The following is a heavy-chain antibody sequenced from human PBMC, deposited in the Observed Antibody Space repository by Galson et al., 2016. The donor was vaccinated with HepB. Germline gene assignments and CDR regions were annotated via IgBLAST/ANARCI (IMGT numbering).Heavy chain of an antibody. V-gene: IGHV3-7*01. CDR2: IKQDGSEK. J-gene: IGHJ3*02. CDR3: ARDSWDIVVVSPAMFTFDI. Sequence: SLRLSCAASGFTVSSNYMSWVCQAPGRGLEWVANIKQDGSEKYYLDSVKGRFTISRDNAKNSLSLQMNSLRVEDTAVYYCARDSWDIVVVSPAMFTFDIWGQGTMVTVSS. CDR1: GFTVSSNY. D-gene: IGHD2-2*01.